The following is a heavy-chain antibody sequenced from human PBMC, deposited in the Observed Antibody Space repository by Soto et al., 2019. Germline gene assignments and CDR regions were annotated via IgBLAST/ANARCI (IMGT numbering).Heavy chain of an antibody. CDR2: INPSGDGT. Sequence: QVQLVQSGAEVKKPGASVKVSCKAFGYTFTAFYMHWVRQAPGQGLEWMGVINPSGDGTSNAQKFQGRVTMTRDTSTSNVYMELSSLRSEDPAVDYCARVALVYDVADVWGQWTTGTVSS. V-gene: IGHV1-46*01. CDR3: ARVALVYDVADV. J-gene: IGHJ6*02. CDR1: GYTFTAFY. D-gene: IGHD2-8*01.